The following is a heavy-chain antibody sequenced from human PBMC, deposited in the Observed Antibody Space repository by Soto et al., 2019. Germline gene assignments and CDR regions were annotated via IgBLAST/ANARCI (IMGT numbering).Heavy chain of an antibody. D-gene: IGHD2-2*01. CDR2: ISSSSSYI. V-gene: IGHV3-21*01. CDR1: GFTFSSYS. CDR3: ARYLAVIVVVPAAPNGMDV. Sequence: GGSLRLSCAASGFTFSSYSMNWVRQAPGKGLEWVSSISSSSSYIYYADSVKGRFTISRDNAKNSLYLQMNSLRAEDTAVYYCARYLAVIVVVPAAPNGMDVWGQGTTVTVSS. J-gene: IGHJ6*02.